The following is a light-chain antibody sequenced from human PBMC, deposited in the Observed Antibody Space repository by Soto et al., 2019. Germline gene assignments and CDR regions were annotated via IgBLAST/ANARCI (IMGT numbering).Light chain of an antibody. CDR2: SAS. J-gene: IGKJ2*01. CDR1: QSIASN. Sequence: EIVITQSPATLPVSPGESATLSCRASQSIASNLAWYQQKPGQAPRLLIHSASARATGIPPRFSGSGSGTEFTLTISSLQSEDFAVYYCQQHNHWPSFGQGTNLELK. V-gene: IGKV3-15*01. CDR3: QQHNHWPS.